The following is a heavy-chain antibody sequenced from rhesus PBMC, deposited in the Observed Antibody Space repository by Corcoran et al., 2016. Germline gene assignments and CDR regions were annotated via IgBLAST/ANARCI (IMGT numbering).Heavy chain of an antibody. Sequence: QVQLQESGPGLGKPSETLSPTSAVSRTSPSRDWWRWIRQPPGKGLEWIGEIFGNSGNSYYNPSLKSRVIISKDASKNQFSLKLSSVTAADTAVYYCARSGYGSGGVYWGQGILVTVSS. J-gene: IGHJ4*01. CDR3: ARSGYGSGGVY. D-gene: IGHD4-4*01. CDR2: IFGNSGNS. V-gene: IGHV4-80*01. CDR1: RTSPSRDW.